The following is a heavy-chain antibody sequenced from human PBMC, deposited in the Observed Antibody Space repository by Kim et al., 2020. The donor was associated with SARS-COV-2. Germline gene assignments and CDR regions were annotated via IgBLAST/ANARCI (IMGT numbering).Heavy chain of an antibody. CDR3: ARQVCGGDCYSWEYYYGMDV. Sequence: ASVRVSCKASGYTFTSYGISWVRQAPGQGLEWMGWISAYNGNTNYAQKLQGRVTMTTDTSTCTAYMELRSLRSDDTAVYYCARQVCGGDCYSWEYYYGMDVWGQGTTVTVSS. CDR1: GYTFTSYG. CDR2: ISAYNGNT. J-gene: IGHJ6*02. V-gene: IGHV1-18*04. D-gene: IGHD2-21*02.